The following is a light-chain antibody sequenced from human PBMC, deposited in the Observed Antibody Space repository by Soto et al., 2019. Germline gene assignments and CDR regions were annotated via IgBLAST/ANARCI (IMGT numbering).Light chain of an antibody. CDR1: SSNIGAGYD. CDR3: QSYDSSLSGVE. Sequence: QSVLTQPPSVSGAPGQSVTISCTGSSSNIGAGYDVHWYQQLPGTAPKLLIYGNSNRPSGVPDRFSGSKSGTSASLAITGLQAEDEAGYYCQSYDSSLSGVEFGGGTKLTVL. V-gene: IGLV1-40*01. J-gene: IGLJ2*01. CDR2: GNS.